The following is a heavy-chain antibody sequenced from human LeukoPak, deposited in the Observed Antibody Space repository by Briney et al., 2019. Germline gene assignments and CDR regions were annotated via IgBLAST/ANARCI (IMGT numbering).Heavy chain of an antibody. CDR2: IKQDGSEK. CDR1: GFTFSSYW. Sequence: GGSLRLSCAASGFTFSSYWMSWVRQAPGKGLEWVANIKQDGSEKYYVDSVKGRFTISRDNAKNSLYLQMNSLRAEDTAVYYCAREGLGRGYPYYYYMDVWGKGTTVTVSS. V-gene: IGHV3-7*01. CDR3: AREGLGRGYPYYYYMDV. D-gene: IGHD6-13*01. J-gene: IGHJ6*03.